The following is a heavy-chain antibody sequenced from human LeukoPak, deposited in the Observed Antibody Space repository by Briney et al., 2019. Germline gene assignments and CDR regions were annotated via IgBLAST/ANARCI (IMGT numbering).Heavy chain of an antibody. CDR1: GFTFNTYA. J-gene: IGHJ4*02. CDR2: ISTSGHI. Sequence: PGGSLRLSCSASGFTFNTYAMHWVRQAPGKGLEYVSGISTSGHIHYADSVKGRFTISRDNSQNTLYLQMGSLRPEDTAVYHCVKDRVYGDGLWASPFDYWGQGTLVTVSS. CDR3: VKDRVYGDGLWASPFDY. D-gene: IGHD4-17*01. V-gene: IGHV3-64D*06.